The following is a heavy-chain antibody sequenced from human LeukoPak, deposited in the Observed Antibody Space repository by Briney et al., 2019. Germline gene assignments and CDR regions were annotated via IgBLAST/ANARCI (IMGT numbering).Heavy chain of an antibody. CDR3: ARGPRYYYDSSGSGEGVDY. CDR1: GYTFTSYD. CDR2: MSPNSGNT. J-gene: IGHJ4*02. D-gene: IGHD3-22*01. Sequence: ASVKVSCKASGYTFTSYDINWVRQATGQGLEWMGWMSPNSGNTGYAQKLQGRVTMTTDTSTSTAYMELRSLRSDDTAVYYCARGPRYYYDSSGSGEGVDYWGQGTLVTVSS. V-gene: IGHV1-8*01.